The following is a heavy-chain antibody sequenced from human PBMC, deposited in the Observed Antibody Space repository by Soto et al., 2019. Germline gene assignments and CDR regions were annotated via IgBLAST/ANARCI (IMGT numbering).Heavy chain of an antibody. CDR3: ARARVTFFGLFPNFDL. CDR1: GYSVSRNSAV. D-gene: IGHD3-3*01. Sequence: TLSLTCGISGYSVSRNSAVWNWIRQSPSRGLEWLGRTFYRSKWYNDYAVSVKSRITISPDTSKNQLSLQLTSVTPDDAGVYYCARARVTFFGLFPNFDLWGQGTLVPVSS. CDR2: TFYRSKWYN. J-gene: IGHJ4*02. V-gene: IGHV6-1*01.